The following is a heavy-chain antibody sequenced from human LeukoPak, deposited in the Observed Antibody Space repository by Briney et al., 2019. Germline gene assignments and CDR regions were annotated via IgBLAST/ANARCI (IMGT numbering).Heavy chain of an antibody. J-gene: IGHJ4*02. V-gene: IGHV1-2*02. CDR2: INSNIGDT. CDR3: ARDLTRNAFDI. CDR1: GYTFTGYY. Sequence: GASVKVSCKASGYTFTGYYMHWVRQAPGQGLEWVGWINSNIGDTHYTQKFQGRVTMTRDTSISTVYMELSSLRSDDTAIYYCARDLTRNAFDIWGQGTLVTVSS. D-gene: IGHD3-16*01.